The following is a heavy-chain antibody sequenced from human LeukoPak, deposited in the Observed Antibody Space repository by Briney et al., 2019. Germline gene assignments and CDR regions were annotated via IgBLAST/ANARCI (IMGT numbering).Heavy chain of an antibody. CDR2: IYTSGST. Sequence: SETLSLTCTVSGGPISSYYWSWIRQPAGKGLEWIGRIYTSGSTNYNPSLKSRVTMSVDTSKNQFSLKLSSVTAADTAVYYCARDISDMVRGVSYYYYYGMDVWGQGTTVTVSS. V-gene: IGHV4-4*07. CDR3: ARDISDMVRGVSYYYYYGMDV. D-gene: IGHD3-10*01. J-gene: IGHJ6*02. CDR1: GGPISSYY.